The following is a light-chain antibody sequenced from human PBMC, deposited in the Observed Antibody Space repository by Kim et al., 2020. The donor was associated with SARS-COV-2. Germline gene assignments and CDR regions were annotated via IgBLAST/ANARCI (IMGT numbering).Light chain of an antibody. CDR1: KLGDEY. CDR2: QDN. CDR3: QAWDSSTVV. V-gene: IGLV3-1*01. J-gene: IGLJ3*02. Sequence: SYELTQPPSVSVSPGRTASITCSGDKLGDEYACWYQQKPGQSPVLVIYQDNKRPSGIPERFSGSNSGNTATLTISGTQAMDEADYYCQAWDSSTVVFGGGTKLTVL.